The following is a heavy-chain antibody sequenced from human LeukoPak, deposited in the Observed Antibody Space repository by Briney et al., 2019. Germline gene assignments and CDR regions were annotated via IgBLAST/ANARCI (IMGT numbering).Heavy chain of an antibody. Sequence: PGGSLRLSCAASGFTFSSYSMNWVRQAPGKGLEWVSSISSSSSYIYYADSVKGRFTISRDNAKNSLYLQMNSLRAEDTAVYYCAGDFFGGGDSGSYSDWGQGTLVTVSS. V-gene: IGHV3-21*01. CDR1: GFTFSSYS. D-gene: IGHD1-26*01. CDR3: AGDFFGGGDSGSYSD. CDR2: ISSSSSYI. J-gene: IGHJ4*02.